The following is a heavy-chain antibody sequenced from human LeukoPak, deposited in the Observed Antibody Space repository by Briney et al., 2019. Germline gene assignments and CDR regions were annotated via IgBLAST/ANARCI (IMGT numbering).Heavy chain of an antibody. Sequence: PGGSLRLSCAASGFTFSSYAMHWVRQAPGKGLEWVAVISYDGHNKYYADSLKGRFTISRDNSKNTVYLQMNSLRAEDTAVYYCANEIRPNDYWGQGTLVTVSS. CDR3: ANEIRPNDY. CDR2: ISYDGHNK. CDR1: GFTFSSYA. V-gene: IGHV3-30-3*02. J-gene: IGHJ4*02. D-gene: IGHD4-17*01.